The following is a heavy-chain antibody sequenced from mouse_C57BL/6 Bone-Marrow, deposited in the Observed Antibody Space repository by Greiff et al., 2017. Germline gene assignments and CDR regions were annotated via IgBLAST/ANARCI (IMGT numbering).Heavy chain of an antibody. CDR1: GFTFSSYG. D-gene: IGHD2-3*01. CDR3: ARHDGNYEFAY. V-gene: IGHV5-6*02. CDR2: ISSGGSYT. J-gene: IGHJ3*01. Sequence: DVKLVESGGDLVKPGGSLKLSCAASGFTFSSYGMSWVRQTPDKRLEWVATISSGGSYTYYPDSVKGRFTISRDNAKNTLYLQMSSLTSEDTALYYCARHDGNYEFAYWGQGTLVTVSA.